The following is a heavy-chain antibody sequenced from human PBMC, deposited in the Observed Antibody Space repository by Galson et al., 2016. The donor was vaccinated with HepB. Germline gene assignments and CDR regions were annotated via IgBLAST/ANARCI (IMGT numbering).Heavy chain of an antibody. V-gene: IGHV3-15*01. CDR1: GFTFSNAW. CDR2: IKGKTDGGTT. Sequence: ALRLSCAASGFTFSNAWMSWVRQAPGQGLEWVGSIKGKTDGGTTDHAAPVKGRFTISRDDSKNTLYLQMNSLKTEDNAVYYCITDSEGIGGQGTLVTVSS. J-gene: IGHJ4*02. CDR3: ITDSEGI. D-gene: IGHD2-21*01.